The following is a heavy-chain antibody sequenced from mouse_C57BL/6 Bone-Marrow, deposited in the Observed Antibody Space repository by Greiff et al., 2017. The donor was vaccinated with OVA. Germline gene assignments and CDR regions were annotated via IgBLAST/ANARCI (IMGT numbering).Heavy chain of an antibody. CDR2: IDPSDSET. J-gene: IGHJ2*01. Sequence: QVQLQQPGAELVRPGSSVKLSCKVSGYTFTSYWMHWVKQRPIQGLEWIGNIDPSDSETHYNQKFKDKATLTVDKSSSTAYMQLSSLTSEDSAVYYCARGTMVTTSYFDYWGQGTTLTVSS. CDR1: GYTFTSYW. D-gene: IGHD2-2*01. CDR3: ARGTMVTTSYFDY. V-gene: IGHV1-52*01.